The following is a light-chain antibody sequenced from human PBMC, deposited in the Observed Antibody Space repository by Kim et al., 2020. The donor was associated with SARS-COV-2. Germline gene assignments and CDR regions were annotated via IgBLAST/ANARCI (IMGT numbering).Light chain of an antibody. CDR3: QQYGSSPMYT. CDR2: AAS. V-gene: IGKV3-20*01. CDR1: QSVSSSY. J-gene: IGKJ2*01. Sequence: EIVLTQSPGPLSLSPGERATLSCRASQSVSSSYLAWYQQKPGQAPRLLIYAASSRATGIPDRFSGSGSGTDFTLTISRLEPEDFAVYYCQQYGSSPMYTFGQGTKLEI.